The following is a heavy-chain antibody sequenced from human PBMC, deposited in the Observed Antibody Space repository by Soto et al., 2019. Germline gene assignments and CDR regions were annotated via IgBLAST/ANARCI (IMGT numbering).Heavy chain of an antibody. D-gene: IGHD6-19*01. CDR1: GFTSGGSP. CDR2: IRSKANSYAT. CDR3: TRHAEYSSGWYQSADY. Sequence: PGGSLSLSCAPSGFTSGGSPMHGVRQASGKGLEWVGRIRSKANSYATAYAASVKGRFTISRDDSKNTAYLQMNSLKTEDTAVYYCTRHAEYSSGWYQSADYWGQGTLVTVSS. J-gene: IGHJ4*02. V-gene: IGHV3-73*01.